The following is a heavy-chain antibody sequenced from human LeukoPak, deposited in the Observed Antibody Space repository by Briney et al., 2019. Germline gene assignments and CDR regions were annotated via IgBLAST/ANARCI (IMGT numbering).Heavy chain of an antibody. CDR3: ARDAAWSGYYDAFDI. D-gene: IGHD3-3*01. CDR2: ISTSISTI. Sequence: GGSLRLSCTASGFTFSRYAMNWVRQAPGKGLEWVSYISTSISTIYYADSVKGRFTISRDNAKNSLYLQMNSLRAEDTAVYYCARDAAWSGYYDAFDIWGQGTMVTVSS. CDR1: GFTFSRYA. J-gene: IGHJ3*02. V-gene: IGHV3-48*01.